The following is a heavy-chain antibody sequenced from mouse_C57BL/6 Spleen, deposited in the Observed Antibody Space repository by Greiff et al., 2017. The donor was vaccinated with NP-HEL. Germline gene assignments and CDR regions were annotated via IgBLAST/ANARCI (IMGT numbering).Heavy chain of an antibody. D-gene: IGHD6-1*01. V-gene: IGHV7-3*01. Sequence: EVKVVESGGGLVQPGGSLSLSCAASGFTFTDYYMSWVRQPPGKALEWLGFIRNKANGYTTEYSASVKGRFTISRDNSQSILYLQMNALRAEDSATYYCARSSAGRGFAYWGQGTLVTVSA. CDR3: ARSSAGRGFAY. CDR2: IRNKANGYTT. J-gene: IGHJ3*01. CDR1: GFTFTDYY.